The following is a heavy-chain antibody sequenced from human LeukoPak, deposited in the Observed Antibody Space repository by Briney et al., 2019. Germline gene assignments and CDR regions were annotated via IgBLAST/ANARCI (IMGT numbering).Heavy chain of an antibody. J-gene: IGHJ6*03. Sequence: PSETLSLTCTVSGGSISSYYWSWIRQPPGKGLEWIGYIYYSGSTNYNPSLKSRVTISVDTSKNQFSLKLSSVTAADTAVYYCARGIVSSWGYYYYYYMDVWGKGTTVTVSS. D-gene: IGHD6-13*01. CDR2: IYYSGST. CDR3: ARGIVSSWGYYYYYYMDV. V-gene: IGHV4-59*12. CDR1: GGSISSYY.